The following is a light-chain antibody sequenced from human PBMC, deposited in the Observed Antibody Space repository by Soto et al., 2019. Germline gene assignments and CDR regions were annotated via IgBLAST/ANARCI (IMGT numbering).Light chain of an antibody. CDR3: QQSYSMPRT. Sequence: DIQMTQSPSSLSASVGDRVTITCRASQSISTYLNWYQQKPGKAPKVLIYATSSLHSGVPSRFSGSGSETEFTLTISSLQPEDFATYFCQQSYSMPRTFGQGTKLEIK. CDR2: ATS. J-gene: IGKJ2*02. V-gene: IGKV1-39*01. CDR1: QSISTY.